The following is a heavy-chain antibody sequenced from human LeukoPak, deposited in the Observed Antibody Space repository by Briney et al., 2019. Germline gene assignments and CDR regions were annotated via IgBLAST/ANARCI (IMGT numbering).Heavy chain of an antibody. V-gene: IGHV3-74*01. CDR2: INSDGSST. CDR1: GFTFSSNW. J-gene: IGHJ4*02. D-gene: IGHD1-26*01. Sequence: PGGSLRLSCAASGFTFSSNWMHWVRQAPGKGLVWVSRINSDGSSTSYADSVKGRFTISRDNSKNTLYLQMNSLRAEDTAVYYCARGVVGAQSLGYYFDYWGQGTLVTVSS. CDR3: ARGVVGAQSLGYYFDY.